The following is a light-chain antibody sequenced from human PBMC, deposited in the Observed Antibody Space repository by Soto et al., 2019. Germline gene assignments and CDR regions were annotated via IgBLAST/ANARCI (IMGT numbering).Light chain of an antibody. CDR1: SGHSNYL. Sequence: QLVLTQSSSASASLGSSVNLTCTLSSGHSNYLIAWHQQQPGKAPRYLMKLEGSGSYNKGSRVPDRFSGSSSGADRYLTISDLQSEDEADYYCETWDGNTWVFGGGTKLTV. V-gene: IGLV4-60*03. J-gene: IGLJ3*02. CDR2: LEGSGSY. CDR3: ETWDGNTWV.